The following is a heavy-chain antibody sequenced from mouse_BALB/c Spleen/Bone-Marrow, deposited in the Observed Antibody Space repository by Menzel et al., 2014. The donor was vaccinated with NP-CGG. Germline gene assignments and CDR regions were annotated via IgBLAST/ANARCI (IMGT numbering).Heavy chain of an antibody. J-gene: IGHJ3*01. V-gene: IGHV1-37*01. CDR3: GISVGRSYDFAY. Sequence: VQLQQSGPELVKPGASVKISCKASGYSFTDYFMNWVKQSHGKSLEWIGRINPYNGDTFYNQKFKGKATLTADKSSSTTPMELLCLTSKGSAVHYCGISVGRSYDFAYWGQGTLVTVSA. CDR2: INPYNGDT. CDR1: GYSFTDYF. D-gene: IGHD2-12*01.